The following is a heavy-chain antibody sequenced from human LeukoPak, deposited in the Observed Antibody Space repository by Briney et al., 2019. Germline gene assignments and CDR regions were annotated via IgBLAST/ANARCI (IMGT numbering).Heavy chain of an antibody. Sequence: GASVKVSCKASGYTFINNGITWVRQAPGQGLEWMGWISAYNGNTNYAQKFQGRVTMTRDTSTTTAYMELRSLTSDDTAVYYCARAGRQWPPHFDYWGQGTLVTVSS. CDR1: GYTFINNG. V-gene: IGHV1-18*01. J-gene: IGHJ4*02. CDR3: ARAGRQWPPHFDY. D-gene: IGHD6-19*01. CDR2: ISAYNGNT.